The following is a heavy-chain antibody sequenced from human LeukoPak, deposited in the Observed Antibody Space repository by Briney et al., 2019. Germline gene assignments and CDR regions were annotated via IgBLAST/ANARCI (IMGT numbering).Heavy chain of an antibody. Sequence: GGSLRLSCAASGFTFSSYAMSWVRQAPGKGLEWVSAISGSGGSTYYADSVRGWFTISRDNSKNTLYLQMNSLRAEDTAVYYCAKDIVTTGGYFDYWGQGTLVTVSS. CDR1: GFTFSSYA. D-gene: IGHD4-11*01. J-gene: IGHJ4*02. CDR2: ISGSGGST. CDR3: AKDIVTTGGYFDY. V-gene: IGHV3-23*01.